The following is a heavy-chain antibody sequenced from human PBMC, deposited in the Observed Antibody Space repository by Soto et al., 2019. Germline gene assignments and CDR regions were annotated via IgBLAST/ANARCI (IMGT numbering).Heavy chain of an antibody. CDR3: ATAYVYDVENSNYYRDVFEI. CDR2: IDPSDSYT. CDR1: GYSFTSYW. J-gene: IGHJ3*02. V-gene: IGHV5-10-1*01. Sequence: GESLKISCKGSGYSFTSYWISWVRQMPGKGLEWMGRIDPSDSYTNYSPSFQGHVTISADKSISTAYLQWSSLKASDTAMYYCATAYVYDVENSNYYRDVFEIWVQGTLVTVSS. D-gene: IGHD3-22*01.